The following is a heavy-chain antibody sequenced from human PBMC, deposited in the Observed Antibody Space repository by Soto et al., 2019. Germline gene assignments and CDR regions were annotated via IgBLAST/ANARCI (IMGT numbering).Heavy chain of an antibody. CDR1: GYTFTSYG. D-gene: IGHD3-3*01. CDR3: ARVGYDFWSGYLDSYSFDY. J-gene: IGHJ4*02. V-gene: IGHV1-18*01. Sequence: QVQLVQSGAEVKKPGASVKVSCKASGYTFTSYGISWVRQAPGQGLEWMGWISAYNGNTNYAQKLQGRVTMTTDTSTSTAYMELRRLRSDDTAVYYCARVGYDFWSGYLDSYSFDYWGQGTLVTVSS. CDR2: ISAYNGNT.